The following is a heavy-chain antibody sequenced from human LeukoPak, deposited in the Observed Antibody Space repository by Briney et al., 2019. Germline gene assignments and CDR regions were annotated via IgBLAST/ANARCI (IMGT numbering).Heavy chain of an antibody. CDR3: ARMYSSGWPLECLDV. V-gene: IGHV1-69*10. D-gene: IGHD6-19*01. Sequence: ASVKVSCKASGGTFSSYAISWVRQAPAQGLEWMGGIIPILGIANYAQKDQGRVTITADKSTTTAYMELRSLRSDDTAVYYCARMYSSGWPLECLDVWGQGTMVTVSS. J-gene: IGHJ3*01. CDR1: GGTFSSYA. CDR2: IIPILGIA.